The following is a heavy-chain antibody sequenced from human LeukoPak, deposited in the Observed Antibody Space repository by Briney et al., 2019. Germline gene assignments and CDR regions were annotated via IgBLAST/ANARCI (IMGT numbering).Heavy chain of an antibody. CDR3: ARAGASADLDY. CDR1: GFTFSSYS. D-gene: IGHD2-2*01. CDR2: ISSSSSYI. Sequence: AGGSLRLSCAASGFTFSSYSMNWVRQAPGKGLEWVSSISSSSSYIYYADSVKGRFTISRDNAKNSLYLRMNSLRAEDTAVYYCARAGASADLDYWGQGTLVTVSS. V-gene: IGHV3-21*01. J-gene: IGHJ4*02.